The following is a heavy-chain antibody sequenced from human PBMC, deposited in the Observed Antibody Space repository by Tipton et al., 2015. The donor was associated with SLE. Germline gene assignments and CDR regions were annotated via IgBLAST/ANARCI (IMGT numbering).Heavy chain of an antibody. Sequence: SLRLSCAASGFSFSNYAIHWVRQAPGKGLEWVALISYDGSKKDYADSVKGRVTISRDNSENKLYLQMNSLRPEDTAVFYCAKDILSSGWYGDFDSWGQGTLVTVSS. CDR2: ISYDGSKK. D-gene: IGHD6-19*01. CDR1: GFSFSNYA. CDR3: AKDILSSGWYGDFDS. V-gene: IGHV3-30*18. J-gene: IGHJ4*02.